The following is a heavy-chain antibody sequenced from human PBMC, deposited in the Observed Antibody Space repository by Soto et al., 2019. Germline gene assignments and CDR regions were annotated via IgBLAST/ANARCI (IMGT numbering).Heavy chain of an antibody. CDR2: ISGQTGDA. CDR3: EKTPVLLVYGGWHDP. Sequence: QVQLLQSGAEVRKPGASVKVSCKASGYDFTNYGLSWVRQAPGEGLEWMGWISGQTGDASYAQKFQGRVTLTTDTSTTTAYMELRSLRFDDTAVYSCEKTPVLLVYGGWHDPWGQGTLVSVSS. D-gene: IGHD3-10*01. CDR1: GYDFTNYG. V-gene: IGHV1-18*01. J-gene: IGHJ5*02.